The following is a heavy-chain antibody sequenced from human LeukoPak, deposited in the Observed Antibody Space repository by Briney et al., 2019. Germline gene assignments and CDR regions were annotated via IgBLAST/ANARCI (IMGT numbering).Heavy chain of an antibody. CDR3: AREVSGSNDAFDI. V-gene: IGHV4-34*01. CDR1: GGSFSGYY. CDR2: INHSGST. Sequence: SSETLSLTCAVYGGSFSGYYWSWIRQPPGEGLEWIGEINHSGSTNYNPSLKSRVTISVDTSKNQFSLKLSSVTAADTAVYYCAREVSGSNDAFDIWGQGTMVTVSS. D-gene: IGHD1-26*01. J-gene: IGHJ3*02.